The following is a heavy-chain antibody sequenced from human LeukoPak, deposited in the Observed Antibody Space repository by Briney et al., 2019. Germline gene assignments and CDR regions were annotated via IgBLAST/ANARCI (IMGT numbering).Heavy chain of an antibody. J-gene: IGHJ4*02. CDR1: GFTFSTFA. V-gene: IGHV3-23*01. Sequence: GGSLRLSCAASGFTFSTFAMTWVRQAPGKGLDWVSAISGSGDNTYYADSVKGRFTISRDNSKNTLYLQMDSLRGEDTAVYYCARIGYSSSCTDYWGQGTLVTVSS. CDR3: ARIGYSSSCTDY. CDR2: ISGSGDNT. D-gene: IGHD6-13*01.